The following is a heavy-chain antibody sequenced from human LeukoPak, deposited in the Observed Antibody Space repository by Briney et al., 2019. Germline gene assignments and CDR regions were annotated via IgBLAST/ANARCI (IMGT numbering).Heavy chain of an antibody. Sequence: ASVKVSCKASGYTFTSYYLHWVRQAPGQGLEWMGFINPSGGSTRYAQKFQGRVTMTRDTSTSTVYMELGSLRSEDTAVYYCAREDYDSSGYYSLNWFDPWGQGTLVTVSS. CDR2: INPSGGST. CDR1: GYTFTSYY. V-gene: IGHV1-46*01. J-gene: IGHJ5*02. CDR3: AREDYDSSGYYSLNWFDP. D-gene: IGHD3-22*01.